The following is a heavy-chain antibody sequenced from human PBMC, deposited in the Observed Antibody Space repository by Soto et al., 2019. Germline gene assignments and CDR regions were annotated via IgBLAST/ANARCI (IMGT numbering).Heavy chain of an antibody. Sequence: SETLSLTCNVSGGSFSSDHWGWIRQPPGKGLEWIGKINNSGIANYNPSLKSRATISVDTSKNQFSLKLTSVTAADTAVYYCARDRPWDCSSSNYCYYYGLDVWGQGTTVTVSS. V-gene: IGHV4-59*01. CDR3: ARDRPWDCSSSNYCYYYGLDV. CDR1: GGSFSSDH. CDR2: INNSGIA. J-gene: IGHJ6*02. D-gene: IGHD2-2*01.